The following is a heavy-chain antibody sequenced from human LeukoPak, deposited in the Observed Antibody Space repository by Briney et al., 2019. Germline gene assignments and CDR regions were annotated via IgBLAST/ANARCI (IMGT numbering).Heavy chain of an antibody. CDR1: GFTFSGYN. CDR2: ISSSSIPI. V-gene: IGHV3-48*02. J-gene: IGHJ4*02. D-gene: IGHD1-1*01. Sequence: PGGSLRLSCAASGFTFSGYNMNWVRQAPGKGLEWVSYISSSSIPIYYTDSVKGRFTTSRDNAKNSLYLQMNSLRDEDTAVYYCARGTTVLDYWGQGTLVTVSS. CDR3: ARGTTVLDY.